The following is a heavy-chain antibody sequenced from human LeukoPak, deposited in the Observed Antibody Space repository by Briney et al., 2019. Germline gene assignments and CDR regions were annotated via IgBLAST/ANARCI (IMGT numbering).Heavy chain of an antibody. Sequence: SETLSLTCGVSGGAITNYYWNWIRQAPGKGLEWLGYIYYTGSTTYNPSVKSRITISLDTSKKQISLKLRSVTAADTAVYYCARDLGQQGDYWGQGTLVTVSS. CDR1: GGAITNYY. CDR3: ARDLGQQGDY. CDR2: IYYTGST. V-gene: IGHV4-59*01. D-gene: IGHD6-13*01. J-gene: IGHJ4*02.